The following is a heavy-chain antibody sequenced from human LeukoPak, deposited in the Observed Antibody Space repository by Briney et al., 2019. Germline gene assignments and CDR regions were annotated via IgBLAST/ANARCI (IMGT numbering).Heavy chain of an antibody. D-gene: IGHD6-19*01. CDR1: GFTFSGYA. J-gene: IGHJ4*02. Sequence: GRSLRLSCAASGFTFSGYAMHWVRQAPGKGLEWVSVISYDGSNKYYADSVKGRFTISRDNSKNTLYLQMNSLRAGDTAVYYCAGDQEQWLASYYFDYWGQGTLVTVSS. CDR2: ISYDGSNK. CDR3: AGDQEQWLASYYFDY. V-gene: IGHV3-30-3*01.